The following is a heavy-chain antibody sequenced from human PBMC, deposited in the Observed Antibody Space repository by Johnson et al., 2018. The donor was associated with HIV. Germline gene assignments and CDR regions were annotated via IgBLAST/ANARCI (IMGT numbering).Heavy chain of an antibody. Sequence: QVQLVESGGGVVQPGRSLRLSCAASGFTFSSYAMHWVRQAPGKGLEWVAVISYDGSNKYYADSVKGRFTISRDNSKNTLYLQMNSLSAEDTAVYYCAGGGCSGGSCYSHDAFDIWGQGTMVTVSS. CDR2: ISYDGSNK. V-gene: IGHV3-30*04. CDR1: GFTFSSYA. CDR3: AGGGCSGGSCYSHDAFDI. D-gene: IGHD2-15*01. J-gene: IGHJ3*02.